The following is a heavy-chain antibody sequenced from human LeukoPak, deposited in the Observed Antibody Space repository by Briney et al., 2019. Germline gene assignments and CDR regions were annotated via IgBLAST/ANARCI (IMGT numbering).Heavy chain of an antibody. CDR2: ISSSSSYI. CDR1: GFTFSSYS. V-gene: IGHV3-21*01. CDR3: ARVIAPQDYYDSSPNFDY. D-gene: IGHD3-22*01. Sequence: PGGSLRLSCAASGFTFSSYSMNWVRQAPGKGLELVSSISSSSSYIYYADSVKGRFTISRDNAKNSLYLQMNSLRAEDTAVYYCARVIAPQDYYDSSPNFDYWGQGTLVTVSS. J-gene: IGHJ4*02.